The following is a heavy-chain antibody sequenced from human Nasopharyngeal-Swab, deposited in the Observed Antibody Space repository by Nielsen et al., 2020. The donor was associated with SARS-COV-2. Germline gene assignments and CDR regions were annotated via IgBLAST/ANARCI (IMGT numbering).Heavy chain of an antibody. CDR2: IDTDGAIT. Sequence: GGSLRLSCAASRFSFRTYWMHWIRQSPGKGLLWVSRIDTDGAITNYADSVKGRFTISRDNAKNTLYLQMNSLRADDTAVYYCARDVGGRDNYWGQGALVTVSS. CDR3: ARDVGGRDNY. CDR1: RFSFRTYW. J-gene: IGHJ4*02. D-gene: IGHD2-15*01. V-gene: IGHV3-74*01.